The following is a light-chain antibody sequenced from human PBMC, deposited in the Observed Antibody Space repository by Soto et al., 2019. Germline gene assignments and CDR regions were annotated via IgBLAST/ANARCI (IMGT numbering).Light chain of an antibody. CDR2: DAS. V-gene: IGKV3-11*01. J-gene: IGKJ4*01. Sequence: EVVLTQSPATLSLSPGERATLSCRASQSVSSYLVWYQQKPGQAPRLLIYDASNRATGIPARFSGSGSGTDFTLTISSLEPEDFAVYYCQQRENWPPLTFGGGTRVEIK. CDR3: QQRENWPPLT. CDR1: QSVSSY.